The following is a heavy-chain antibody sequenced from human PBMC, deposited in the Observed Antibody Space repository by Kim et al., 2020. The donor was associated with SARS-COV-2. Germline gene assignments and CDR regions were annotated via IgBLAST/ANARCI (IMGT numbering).Heavy chain of an antibody. CDR3: ARAGRVGLFDY. CDR2: INHSGST. CDR1: GGSFSGYY. V-gene: IGHV4-34*01. Sequence: SETLSLTCAVYGGSFSGYYWSWIRQPPGKGLEWIGEINHSGSTNYNPSLKSRVTISVDTSKNQFSLKLSSVTAADTAVYYCARAGRVGLFDYWGQGTLVTVSS. D-gene: IGHD1-26*01. J-gene: IGHJ4*02.